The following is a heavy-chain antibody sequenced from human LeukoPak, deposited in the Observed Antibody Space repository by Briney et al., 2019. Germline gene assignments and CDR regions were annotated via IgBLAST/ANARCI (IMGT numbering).Heavy chain of an antibody. D-gene: IGHD6-6*01. Sequence: PGRSLRLSCAASGFTYDDYAMHWVRQAPGKGLEWVSGISWNSGSINYADSVKGRFTISRDNAKNSLYLQVNSLRAEDTAVYYCARDASLEQLEGGNWFDPWGQGTLVTVSS. J-gene: IGHJ5*02. CDR3: ARDASLEQLEGGNWFDP. CDR2: ISWNSGSI. CDR1: GFTYDDYA. V-gene: IGHV3-9*01.